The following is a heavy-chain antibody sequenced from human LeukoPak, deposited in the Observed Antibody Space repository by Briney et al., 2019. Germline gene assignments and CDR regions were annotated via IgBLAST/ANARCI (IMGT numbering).Heavy chain of an antibody. D-gene: IGHD4-23*01. CDR2: IYPGDSDT. V-gene: IGHV5-51*01. J-gene: IGHJ2*01. CDR3: ARRVVNNRNWYFNL. CDR1: GYTFTNYY. Sequence: GESLKISCKVSGYTFTNYYIAWVRQMPGKGLEWMGIIYPGDSDTRYSPSFQGQVTISADKSINTAYLQWSSLKASDTAMYYCARRVVNNRNWYFNLWGRGTLVTVSS.